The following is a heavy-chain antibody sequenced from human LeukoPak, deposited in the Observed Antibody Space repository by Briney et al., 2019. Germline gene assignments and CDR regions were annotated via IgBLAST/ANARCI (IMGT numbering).Heavy chain of an antibody. Sequence: PGRSLRLSCAASGFTFSSYGMHWVRQAPGKGLERVAVISYDVSNKYYADSVKGRFTISRDNSKNTLYLQMNSLRAEDTAVYYCAKDRTPYSGSYFDYWGQGTLVTVSS. V-gene: IGHV3-30*18. CDR3: AKDRTPYSGSYFDY. D-gene: IGHD1-26*01. J-gene: IGHJ4*02. CDR2: ISYDVSNK. CDR1: GFTFSSYG.